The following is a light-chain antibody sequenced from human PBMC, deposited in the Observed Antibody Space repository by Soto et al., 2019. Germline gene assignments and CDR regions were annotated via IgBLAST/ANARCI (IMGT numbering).Light chain of an antibody. J-gene: IGLJ1*01. CDR1: SANIGSNT. V-gene: IGLV1-44*01. Sequence: QSVLTQPPSASGTPGQRVTISCSGSSANIGSNTGNWYQHLPGTAPKLLIYSNNQRPSGVPDRFSGSKSGTSASLAISGLQSEDEADYYCAAWDDSLNVFVFXIGTKLTVL. CDR3: AAWDDSLNVFV. CDR2: SNN.